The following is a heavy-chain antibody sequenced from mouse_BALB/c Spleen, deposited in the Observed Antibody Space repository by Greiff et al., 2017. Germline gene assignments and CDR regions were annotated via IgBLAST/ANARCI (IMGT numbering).Heavy chain of an antibody. J-gene: IGHJ4*01. CDR3: ASGSSYSRRAMDY. V-gene: IGHV1-80*01. D-gene: IGHD1-1*01. CDR1: GYAFSSYW. CDR2: IYPGDGDT. Sequence: QVQLQQSGAELVRPGSSVKISCKASGYAFSSYWMNWVKQRPGQGLEWIGQIYPGDGDTNYNGKFKGKATLTADKSSSTAYMQLSSLTSEDSAVYFCASGSSYSRRAMDYWGQGTSVTVSS.